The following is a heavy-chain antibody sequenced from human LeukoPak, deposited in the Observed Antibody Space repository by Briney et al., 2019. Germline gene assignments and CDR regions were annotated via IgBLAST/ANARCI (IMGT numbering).Heavy chain of an antibody. D-gene: IGHD2-15*01. CDR1: GFTLSSYA. V-gene: IGHV3-23*01. CDR3: AKQIRISGGSCEN. J-gene: IGHJ4*02. Sequence: GGSLRLSCAASGFTLSSYAMSWVRQAPGKGLEWVSAISGSGGSTYYADSVKGRFTISRDNSKNTVYLQMDSLRAEDTAVYYCAKQIRISGGSCENWGQETLVTVSS. CDR2: ISGSGGST.